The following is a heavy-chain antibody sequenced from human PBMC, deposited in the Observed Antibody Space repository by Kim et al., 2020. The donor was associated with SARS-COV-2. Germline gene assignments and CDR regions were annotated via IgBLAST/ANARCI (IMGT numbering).Heavy chain of an antibody. Sequence: GGSLRLSCAASGFTFSSYGMHWVRQAPGKGLECVAVIWYDGSNKYYADSVKGRFTTSRDNSKNTQHLQMNSLRAEATAVYYCAKALAGNTMVYYYGMDV. V-gene: IGHV3-33*06. CDR2: IWYDGSNK. D-gene: IGHD6-19*01. CDR1: GFTFSSYG. CDR3: AKALAGNTMVYYYGMDV. J-gene: IGHJ6*01.